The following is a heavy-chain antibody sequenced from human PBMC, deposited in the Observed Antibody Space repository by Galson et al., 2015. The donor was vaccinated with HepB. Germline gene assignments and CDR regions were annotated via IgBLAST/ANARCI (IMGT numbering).Heavy chain of an antibody. CDR3: ARGDYDILTGYYVASFDV. CDR1: GYSFNSYA. Sequence: SVKVSCKGSGYSFNSYALHWVRQAPGQRLEWVGWINAGNGNTRSSQKFQGRVTITSDTSASTVYMELSSLRPEDPAIYYCARGDYDILTGYYVASFDVWGQGTMVTVSS. CDR2: INAGNGNT. D-gene: IGHD3-9*01. V-gene: IGHV1-3*01. J-gene: IGHJ3*01.